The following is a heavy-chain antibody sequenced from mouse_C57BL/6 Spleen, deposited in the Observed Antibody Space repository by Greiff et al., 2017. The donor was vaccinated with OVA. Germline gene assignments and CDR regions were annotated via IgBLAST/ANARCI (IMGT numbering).Heavy chain of an antibody. V-gene: IGHV1-64*01. CDR2: IHPNSGST. Sequence: VQLQQPGAELVKPGASVKLSCKASGYTFTSYWMHWVKQRPGQGLEWIGMIHPNSGSTNYNEKFKSKATLTVDKSASTAYMQLSSLTSEDSAVYYCARGSSLYYFDYWGQGTTVTVSS. CDR3: ARGSSLYYFDY. CDR1: GYTFTSYW. D-gene: IGHD1-1*01. J-gene: IGHJ2*01.